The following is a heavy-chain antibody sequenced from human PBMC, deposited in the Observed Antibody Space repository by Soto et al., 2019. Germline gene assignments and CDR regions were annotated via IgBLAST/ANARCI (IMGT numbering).Heavy chain of an antibody. Sequence: PGESLKISCKGSGYSFTSYWIGWVRQMPGEGLECMGFIYPGDSDTTYSPSFQGHVTISADKYSSTAYLQWSSLKASDAAMYYCARVDSSGCSEYWGQGTLVTVSS. V-gene: IGHV5-51*01. D-gene: IGHD6-25*01. CDR2: IYPGDSDT. CDR3: ARVDSSGCSEY. CDR1: GYSFTSYW. J-gene: IGHJ4*02.